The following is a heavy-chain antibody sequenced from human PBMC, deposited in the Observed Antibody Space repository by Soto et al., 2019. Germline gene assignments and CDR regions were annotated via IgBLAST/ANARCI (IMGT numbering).Heavy chain of an antibody. CDR3: ARHSLALRKNNWFDP. CDR1: GDSIISSDFY. Sequence: NPSETLSLTCTVSGDSIISSDFYWGWVRQPPGKGLEWIGSIFYLGSSYYNPSLKSRVTMSVDTSKNQFSLRLRSVTAADTALYFCARHSLALRKNNWFDPWRQGIMVTVSS. J-gene: IGHJ5*02. CDR2: IFYLGSS. D-gene: IGHD3-3*02. V-gene: IGHV4-39*01.